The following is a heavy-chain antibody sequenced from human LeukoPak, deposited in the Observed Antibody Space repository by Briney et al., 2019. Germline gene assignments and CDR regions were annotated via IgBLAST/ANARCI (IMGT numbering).Heavy chain of an antibody. Sequence: PSETLSLTCTVSGGSISSYYWSWIRQPPGKGLEWIGEINHSGSTNYNPSLKSRVTISVHTSKNQFSLKLSSVTAADTAVYYCARGGYFDYWGQGTLVTVSS. V-gene: IGHV4-34*01. CDR3: ARGGYFDY. CDR2: INHSGST. CDR1: GGSISSYY. J-gene: IGHJ4*02.